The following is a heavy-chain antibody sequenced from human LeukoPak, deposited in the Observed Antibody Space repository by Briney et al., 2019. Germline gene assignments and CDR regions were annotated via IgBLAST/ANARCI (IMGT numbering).Heavy chain of an antibody. Sequence: GESLQISFKGSGYSFTNYWIGWVRQMPGKGLEWMGIIYPGDFDTTYSPSFQGQVTISADESINTAYLQWSSLKASDTAMYYCVRHYGDYRTPVLDYWGQGTLVTVSS. CDR1: GYSFTNYW. D-gene: IGHD4-17*01. V-gene: IGHV5-51*01. CDR3: VRHYGDYRTPVLDY. J-gene: IGHJ4*02. CDR2: IYPGDFDT.